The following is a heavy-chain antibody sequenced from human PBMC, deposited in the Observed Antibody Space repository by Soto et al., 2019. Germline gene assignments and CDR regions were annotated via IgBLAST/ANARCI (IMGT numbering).Heavy chain of an antibody. J-gene: IGHJ3*02. D-gene: IGHD3-10*01. CDR2: MNPNSGNT. CDR3: ARAMATLLWLGESAPNAFDI. CDR1: GYTFTSYD. Sequence: GASVKVSCKASGYTFTSYDINWVRQATGQGLEWMGWMNPNSGNTGYAQKFQGRVTMTRNTSISTAYMELSSLRSEDTAVYYCARAMATLLWLGESAPNAFDIWGQGTMVTVSS. V-gene: IGHV1-8*01.